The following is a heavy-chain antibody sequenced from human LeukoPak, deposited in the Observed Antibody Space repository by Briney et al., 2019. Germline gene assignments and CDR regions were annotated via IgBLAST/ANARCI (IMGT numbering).Heavy chain of an antibody. Sequence: GGSLRLSCAASGFTFSSYAMSWVRQAPGKGLGWVSAISGSGGSTYYADSVKGRFTISRDNSKNTLYLQMNSLRAEDTAVYYCAKDGIVGATRDYFDYWGQGTLVTVSS. CDR2: ISGSGGST. CDR3: AKDGIVGATRDYFDY. J-gene: IGHJ4*02. CDR1: GFTFSSYA. D-gene: IGHD1-26*01. V-gene: IGHV3-23*01.